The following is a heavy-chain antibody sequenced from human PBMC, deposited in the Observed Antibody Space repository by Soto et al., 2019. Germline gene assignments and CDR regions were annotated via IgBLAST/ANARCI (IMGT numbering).Heavy chain of an antibody. V-gene: IGHV3-48*02. CDR1: GFTFSSYS. J-gene: IGHJ4*02. CDR3: TTSVGASGYEFY. Sequence: EVQLVESGGGLVQPRGSLRLSSVASGFTFSSYSMNWVRQAPGQGLEWVSYISSSSNVIYYADSVKGRFTISRDNAKNSLYLQMNSLRDEDTAVYYCTTSVGASGYEFYWGQGTLVTVSS. CDR2: ISSSSNVI. D-gene: IGHD5-12*01.